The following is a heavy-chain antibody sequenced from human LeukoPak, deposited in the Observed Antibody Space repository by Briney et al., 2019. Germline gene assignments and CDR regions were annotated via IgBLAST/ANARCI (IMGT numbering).Heavy chain of an antibody. V-gene: IGHV3-74*01. CDR1: GFTFSSYA. J-gene: IGHJ4*02. Sequence: GGSLRLSCAASGFTFSSYAMHWVRQAPGKGLEWVSRITTDGSITNYADSVKGRFTISRDNAKNTLYLQMSSLRAEDTAVYYCARDRGPRTGFMVREAYDYWGQGTLVTVSS. CDR2: ITTDGSIT. D-gene: IGHD3-10*01. CDR3: ARDRGPRTGFMVREAYDY.